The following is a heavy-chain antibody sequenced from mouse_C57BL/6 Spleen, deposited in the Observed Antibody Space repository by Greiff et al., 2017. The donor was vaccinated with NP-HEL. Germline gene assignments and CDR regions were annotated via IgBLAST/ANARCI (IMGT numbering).Heavy chain of an antibody. J-gene: IGHJ4*01. V-gene: IGHV1-55*01. Sequence: QVQLQQPGAELVKPGASVKMSCKASGYTFTSYWITWVKQRPGQGLEWIGDIYPGSGSTNYNEKFKSKATLTVDTSSSPAYMQLSSLTSGDSAVYYCARRGYDYDRDYAMDYWGQGTSVTVSS. CDR2: IYPGSGST. D-gene: IGHD2-4*01. CDR3: ARRGYDYDRDYAMDY. CDR1: GYTFTSYW.